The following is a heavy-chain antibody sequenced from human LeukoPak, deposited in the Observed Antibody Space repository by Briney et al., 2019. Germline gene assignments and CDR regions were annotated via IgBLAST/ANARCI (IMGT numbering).Heavy chain of an antibody. V-gene: IGHV4-39*07. D-gene: IGHD6-19*01. CDR3: ARPYIAVAGSRRNYYYYMDV. Sequence: SETLSLTCTVSGGSISSNTYFWGWIRQPPGKGLEWIGTIYSSGSTYYNPSLNSRVTISVDTSKNQFSLKLSSVTAADTAVYYCARPYIAVAGSRRNYYYYMDVWGKGTTVTVSS. J-gene: IGHJ6*03. CDR2: IYSSGST. CDR1: GGSISSNTYF.